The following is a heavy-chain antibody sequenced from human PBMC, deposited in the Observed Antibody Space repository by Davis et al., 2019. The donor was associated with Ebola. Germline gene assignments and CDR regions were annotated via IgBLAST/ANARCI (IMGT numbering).Heavy chain of an antibody. CDR2: IYSGGNA. CDR1: GFAFSNFG. Sequence: GESLKISCEASGFAFSNFGMDWVRQAPGKGLEWVSVIYSGGNAYYVDSVKGRFTISRDDSKNTLFLQMNSLRTEDTAVYYCARGGSSWGLFDYWGQGTLVTVSS. V-gene: IGHV3-53*01. D-gene: IGHD6-13*01. CDR3: ARGGSSWGLFDY. J-gene: IGHJ4*02.